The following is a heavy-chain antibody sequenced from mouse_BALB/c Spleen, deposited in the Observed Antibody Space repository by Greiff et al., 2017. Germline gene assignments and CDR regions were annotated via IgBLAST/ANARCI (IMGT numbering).Heavy chain of an antibody. J-gene: IGHJ3*01. CDR3: AGNYGEGFAY. Sequence: QVQLKESGPGLVAPSQSLSITCTVSGFSLTSYGVHWVRQPPGKGLEWLGVIWAGGSTNYNSALMSRLSISKDNSKSQVFLKMNSLQTDDTAMYYCAGNYGEGFAYWGQGTLVTVSA. V-gene: IGHV2-9*02. D-gene: IGHD2-1*01. CDR2: IWAGGST. CDR1: GFSLTSYG.